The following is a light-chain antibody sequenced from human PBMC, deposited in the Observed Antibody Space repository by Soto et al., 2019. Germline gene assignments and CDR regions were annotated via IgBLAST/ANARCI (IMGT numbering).Light chain of an antibody. J-gene: IGKJ4*01. V-gene: IGKV3-11*01. CDR2: DAS. Sequence: EIVLTQSPATLSLSPGERATLSCRASQSVSSFFAWYQQKRGQAPRLLIYDASKRATGIPARFSGSGSGTDFTLSISSLEPEDFAVYYCQQRLNWPLTFGGGTTVEIK. CDR3: QQRLNWPLT. CDR1: QSVSSF.